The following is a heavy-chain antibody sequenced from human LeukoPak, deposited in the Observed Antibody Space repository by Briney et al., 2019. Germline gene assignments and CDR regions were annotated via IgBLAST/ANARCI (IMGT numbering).Heavy chain of an antibody. CDR3: ARDADSSGFHNWFDP. CDR2: INHSGST. V-gene: IGHV4-34*01. CDR1: GGSFSGYY. D-gene: IGHD6-19*01. J-gene: IGHJ5*02. Sequence: PSETLSLTCAVYGGSFSGYYWSWIRQPPGKGLEWIGEINHSGSTNYNPSLKSRVTISVDTSKNQFSLKLSSVTAADTAVYYCARDADSSGFHNWFDPWGQGTLVTVSS.